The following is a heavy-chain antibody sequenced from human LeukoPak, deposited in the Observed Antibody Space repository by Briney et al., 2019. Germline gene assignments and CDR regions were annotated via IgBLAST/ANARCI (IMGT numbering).Heavy chain of an antibody. V-gene: IGHV3-53*01. CDR1: GFTVSSSY. Sequence: PRGSLRLSCAASGFTVSSSYMSWVRQAPGKGLEWVSVIYSGGNTYYADSVKGRFTISRDNSKNTLYLQMNSLRAEDTAVYYCARVSSSPGYSSGLGYFDYWGQGTLVTVSS. CDR2: IYSGGNT. D-gene: IGHD6-19*01. J-gene: IGHJ4*02. CDR3: ARVSSSPGYSSGLGYFDY.